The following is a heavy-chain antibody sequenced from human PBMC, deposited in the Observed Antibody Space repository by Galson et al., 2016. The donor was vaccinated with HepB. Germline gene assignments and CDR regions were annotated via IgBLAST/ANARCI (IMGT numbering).Heavy chain of an antibody. V-gene: IGHV4-39*07. CDR3: ARGLRGPSLRFSLGPRTNAFDI. CDR1: GASISSSSYF. D-gene: IGHD3-3*01. J-gene: IGHJ3*02. Sequence: ETLSLTCTVSGASISSSSYFWGWLRQPPGKGLEWIGEITHSGYTYDSPSLKPRLTMSIDTSKNQFSLKLTSVTAADTAVYYCARGLRGPSLRFSLGPRTNAFDIWGQGTMVTVSS. CDR2: ITHSGYT.